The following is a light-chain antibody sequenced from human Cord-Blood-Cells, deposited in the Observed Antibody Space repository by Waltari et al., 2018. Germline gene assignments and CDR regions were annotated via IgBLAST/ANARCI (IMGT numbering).Light chain of an antibody. V-gene: IGLV2-14*01. J-gene: IGLJ2*01. Sequence: QSALTQSDSVSGSPGQSITISCTGTSSDVGGYNYVSWYQQHPGKAPKLMIYDVSNRPSGVSNRFSGSKSGNTASLTISGLQAEDEADYYCSSYTSSSTLGVFGGGTKLTVL. CDR1: SSDVGGYNY. CDR2: DVS. CDR3: SSYTSSSTLGV.